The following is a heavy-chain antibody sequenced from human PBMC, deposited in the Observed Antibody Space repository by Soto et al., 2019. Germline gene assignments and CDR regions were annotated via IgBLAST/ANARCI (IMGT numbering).Heavy chain of an antibody. J-gene: IGHJ4*02. D-gene: IGHD3-3*01. Sequence: GGSLRLSCAASGFIFSSYAMSWVRQAPGKGLEWVSAISGSGGSTYYADSVKGRFTISRDNSKNTLYLQMNSLRAEDTAVYYCAKDLRFLEWLLDYWGQGTLVTVSS. V-gene: IGHV3-23*01. CDR1: GFIFSSYA. CDR3: AKDLRFLEWLLDY. CDR2: ISGSGGST.